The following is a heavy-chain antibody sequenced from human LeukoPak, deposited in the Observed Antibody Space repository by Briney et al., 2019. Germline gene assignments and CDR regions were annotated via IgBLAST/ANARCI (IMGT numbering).Heavy chain of an antibody. CDR2: INHSGST. D-gene: IGHD3-10*01. Sequence: SETLPLTCAVYGGSFSGYYWSWIRQPPGKGLEWIGEINHSGSTNYNPSLKSRVTISVDTSKNQFSLKLSSVTAADTAVYYCARGLYYYGSGSYDYWGQGTLVTVSS. CDR1: GGSFSGYY. V-gene: IGHV4-34*01. CDR3: ARGLYYYGSGSYDY. J-gene: IGHJ4*02.